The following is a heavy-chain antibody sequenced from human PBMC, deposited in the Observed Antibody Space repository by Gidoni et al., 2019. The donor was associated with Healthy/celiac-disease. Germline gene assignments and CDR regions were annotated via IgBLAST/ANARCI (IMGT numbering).Heavy chain of an antibody. J-gene: IGHJ6*02. CDR1: GGSISSSNW. CDR2: IYHSGST. D-gene: IGHD3-10*01. Sequence: QVQLPESGPGLVKPSGTLSLTCAVSGGSISSSNWWSWVRQPPGKGLEWIGEIYHSGSTNYNPSLKSRVTISVDKSKNQFSLKLSSVTAADTAVYYCARKTPYGSGSYYNGGYYYYGMDVWGQGTTVTVSS. V-gene: IGHV4-4*02. CDR3: ARKTPYGSGSYYNGGYYYYGMDV.